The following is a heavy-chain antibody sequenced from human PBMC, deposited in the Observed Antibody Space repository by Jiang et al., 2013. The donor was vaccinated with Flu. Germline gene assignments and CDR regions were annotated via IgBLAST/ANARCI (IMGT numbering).Heavy chain of an antibody. Sequence: QLVESGAEVKKPGTSVKVSCKASGYTFTSYDINWVRQATGQGLEWMGRINPNSGGTNYAQKFQGRVTMTRDTSISTAYMELSRLGSDDTAVYYCARGGITMVQGADDYWGQGTLVTVSS. CDR1: GYTFTSYD. D-gene: IGHD3-10*01. CDR3: ARGGITMVQGADDY. CDR2: INPNSGGT. V-gene: IGHV1-2*06. J-gene: IGHJ4*02.